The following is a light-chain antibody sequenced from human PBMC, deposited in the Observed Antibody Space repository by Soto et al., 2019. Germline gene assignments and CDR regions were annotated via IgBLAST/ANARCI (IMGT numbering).Light chain of an antibody. J-gene: IGLJ1*01. CDR1: SSDVGGYNY. CDR3: CSYAGSYTDV. V-gene: IGLV2-11*01. CDR2: DVS. Sequence: ALTQPRSVSGSPGQSVTISCTGTSSDVGGYNYVSWYQQHPGKAPKLMIYDVSKRPSGVPDRFSGSKSGNTASLTISGLQAEDEADYYCCSYAGSYTDVFGTGTKVTVL.